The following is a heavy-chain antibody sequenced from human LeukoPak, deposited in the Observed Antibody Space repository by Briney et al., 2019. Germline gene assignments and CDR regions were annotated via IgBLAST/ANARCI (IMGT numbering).Heavy chain of an antibody. V-gene: IGHV1-46*01. J-gene: IGHJ6*02. CDR3: ARAGGVTIFAVVTAPYYQYYGLDV. CDR2: INPSGGIT. D-gene: IGHD3-3*01. CDR1: GYTFTNYY. Sequence: ASVKVSCKASGYTFTNYYIHWVRQAPGQGLEGMGIINPSGGITSYAPTFQGRVTMTRDTSTNTVYMELSSLRSEDTAVYYCARAGGVTIFAVVTAPYYQYYGLDVWGQGTTVTVSS.